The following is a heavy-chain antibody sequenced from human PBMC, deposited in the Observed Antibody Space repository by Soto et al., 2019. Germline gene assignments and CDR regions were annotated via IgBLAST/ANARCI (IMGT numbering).Heavy chain of an antibody. V-gene: IGHV1-2*02. D-gene: IGHD2-8*01. CDR3: ASGVRSSSEYSQH. Sequence: QVQLVQSGAEVKKPGASLKVSCKASGYTFTGYYMHWVRQAPGQGLEWMGWINPNSGGTNYAQKLQGRVTMTRDTSISTAYMELSRLRAYDTAVDFCASGVRSSSEYSQHWGQGTLVTVSS. CDR1: GYTFTGYY. J-gene: IGHJ1*01. CDR2: INPNSGGT.